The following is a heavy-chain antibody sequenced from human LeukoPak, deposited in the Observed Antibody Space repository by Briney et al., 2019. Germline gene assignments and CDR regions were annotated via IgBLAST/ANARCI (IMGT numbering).Heavy chain of an antibody. CDR2: IYYSGST. Sequence: PSETLSLTCTVSGGSISSSSYYWGWIRQPPGKGLEWIGSIYYSGSTYYNPSLKSRVTISVDTSKNQFSLKLSSVTAAVTAVYYCARHEYSGSYYGLSWFDPWGQGTLVTVSS. J-gene: IGHJ5*02. CDR3: ARHEYSGSYYGLSWFDP. D-gene: IGHD1-26*01. CDR1: GGSISSSSYY. V-gene: IGHV4-39*01.